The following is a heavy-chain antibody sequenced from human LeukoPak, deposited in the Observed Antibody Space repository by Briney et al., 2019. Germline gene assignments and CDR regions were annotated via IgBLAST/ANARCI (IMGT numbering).Heavy chain of an antibody. CDR3: AKDWRNGYSSDWYSEGYFPH. Sequence: GGSLTLSCVGSGFIFSSYAMSGVRHAPGKGLEWVSGISPSGHRSYNADSVKGRFTSSIDNAKNTLHLKMNSLRAEDTALYYCAKDWRNGYSSDWYSEGYFPHWGQGTLVTVSS. J-gene: IGHJ1*01. CDR1: GFIFSSYA. D-gene: IGHD6-19*01. V-gene: IGHV3-23*01. CDR2: ISPSGHRS.